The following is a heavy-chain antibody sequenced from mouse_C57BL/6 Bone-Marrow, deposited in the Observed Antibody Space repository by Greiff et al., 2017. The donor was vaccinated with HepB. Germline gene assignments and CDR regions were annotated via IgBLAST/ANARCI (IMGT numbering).Heavy chain of an antibody. D-gene: IGHD1-1*01. CDR2: IDPSDSYT. J-gene: IGHJ2*03. V-gene: IGHV1-69*01. Sequence: QVQLQQPGAELVMPGASVKLSCKASGYTFTSYWMHWVKQRPGQGLEWIGEIDPSDSYTNYNQKFKGKSTLTVDKSSSTAYMQLSSLTSEDSAVYCGGGLGYGSSYGFWGRGTGLTVS. CDR1: GYTFTSYW. CDR3: GGLGYGSSYGF.